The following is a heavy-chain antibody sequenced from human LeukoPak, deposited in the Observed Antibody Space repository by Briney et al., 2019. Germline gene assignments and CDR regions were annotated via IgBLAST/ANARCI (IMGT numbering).Heavy chain of an antibody. CDR1: GGSISSGSYY. J-gene: IGHJ4*02. V-gene: IGHV4-39*01. CDR2: IYYSGGT. Sequence: SETLSLTCTVSGGSISSGSYYWGWIRQPPGKGLEWIGSIYYSGGTYYNPSLKSRVTISVDTSKNQFSLNLSSVTAADTAVYYCARLYYDSSGYYQICYFDYWGQGTLVTVSS. CDR3: ARLYYDSSGYYQICYFDY. D-gene: IGHD3-22*01.